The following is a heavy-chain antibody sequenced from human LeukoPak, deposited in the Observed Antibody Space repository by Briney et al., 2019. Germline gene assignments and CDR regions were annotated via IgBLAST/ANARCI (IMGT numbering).Heavy chain of an antibody. CDR1: GYTFTGYY. J-gene: IGHJ3*02. Sequence: GASVKVSCKASGYTFTGYYMHWVRQAPGQGLEWMGWINPNSGGTNYAQKFQGRVTMTRDTSISTAYMELSRLRSDDTAVYYCARDPSEIITIFGVADSGAFDIWGQGTMVTVSS. CDR2: INPNSGGT. CDR3: ARDPSEIITIFGVADSGAFDI. V-gene: IGHV1-2*02. D-gene: IGHD3-3*01.